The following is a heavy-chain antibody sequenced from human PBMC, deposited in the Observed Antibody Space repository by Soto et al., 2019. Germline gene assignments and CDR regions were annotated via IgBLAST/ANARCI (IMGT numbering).Heavy chain of an antibody. CDR2: INAGNGNT. V-gene: IGHV1-3*01. Sequence: ASVKVSCKASGYTFTSYAMHWVRQAPGQRLEWMGWINAGNGNTKYSQKFQGRVTITRDTSASTAYMELSSLRSEDTAVYYCARDGARYFDWLLNYYYYGMDVWGQGTTVTVS. CDR3: ARDGARYFDWLLNYYYYGMDV. CDR1: GYTFTSYA. J-gene: IGHJ6*02. D-gene: IGHD3-9*01.